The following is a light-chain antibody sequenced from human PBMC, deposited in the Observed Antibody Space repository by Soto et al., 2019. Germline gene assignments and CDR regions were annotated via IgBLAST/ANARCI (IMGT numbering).Light chain of an antibody. CDR2: AAS. J-gene: IGKJ5*01. CDR3: QQHDTWPAIT. CDR1: QGISSY. V-gene: IGKV1D-8*03. Sequence: VIGRTQSRSILSAATGDRFTISCRMSQGISSYLAWYQPKPGKAPELLIYAASTLQSGVPSRFSGSGSGTEFTLTISSLQSEDFAVYFCQQHDTWPAITVGQGTRLEIK.